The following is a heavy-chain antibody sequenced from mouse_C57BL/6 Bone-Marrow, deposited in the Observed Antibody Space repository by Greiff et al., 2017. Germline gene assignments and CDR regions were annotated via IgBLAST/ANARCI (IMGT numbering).Heavy chain of an antibody. J-gene: IGHJ1*03. CDR3: ARESTTD. V-gene: IGHV1-81*01. D-gene: IGHD1-1*01. CDR2: IYPRSGNT. CDR1: GYTFTSYG. Sequence: VQLQQPGAELVLPGASVKLSCTASGYTFTSYGISWVKQRTGQGLEWIGEIYPRSGNTYYNETFKGKATLTADKSSSTAYMELRSLTTEDSAGYYCARESTTDWGTGTTVTVAS.